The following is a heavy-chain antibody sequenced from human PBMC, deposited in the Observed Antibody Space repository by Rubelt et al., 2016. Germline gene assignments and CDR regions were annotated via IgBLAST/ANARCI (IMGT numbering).Heavy chain of an antibody. CDR2: ITLYNGNT. CDR3: ARSASIAGD. Sequence: QVQLGQSEAEVKKPGASVKVSCKASGYTFTYCSLHWLQQAPGQGLERMRWITLYNGNTNYAKKFQGRGTITRDMALRTAYVELSSLRSEDSAVYYWARSASIAGDWGQGTLVTVSS. J-gene: IGHJ4*02. CDR1: GYTFTYCS. V-gene: IGHV1-68*02. D-gene: IGHD6-6*01.